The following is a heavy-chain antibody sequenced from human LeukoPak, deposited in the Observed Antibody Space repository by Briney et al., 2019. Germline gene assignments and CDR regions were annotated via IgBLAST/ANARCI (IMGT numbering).Heavy chain of an antibody. J-gene: IGHJ6*02. CDR2: ISAYNGNT. CDR3: AREGLRRSQLDYYGMDV. V-gene: IGHV1-18*01. CDR1: GGTFSSYA. Sequence: ASVKVSCKASGGTFSSYAISWVRQAPGQGLECMGWISAYNGNTYYAQKFQGRVTLTTDTSTSTAYMELRSLRSDDTAVYYCAREGLRRSQLDYYGMDVWGQGTTVTVTS. D-gene: IGHD1-1*01.